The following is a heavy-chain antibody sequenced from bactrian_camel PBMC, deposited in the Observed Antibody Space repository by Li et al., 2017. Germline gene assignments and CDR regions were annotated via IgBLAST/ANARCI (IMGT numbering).Heavy chain of an antibody. CDR2: IYTGDGTT. J-gene: IGHJ6*01. CDR3: AARTRGVRGAVCSRVCISP. CDR1: GDTIGRYC. Sequence: DVQLVESGGGSVQVGGSLRLSCVASGDTIGRYCMAWFRQAPGKEREGVATIYTGDGTTSYADSVKGRFTISQDNAKSTVYLQMDSLKPEDTAMYYCAARTRGVRGAVCSRVCISPGVRGPRSPSP. D-gene: IGHD3*01. V-gene: IGHV3S40*01.